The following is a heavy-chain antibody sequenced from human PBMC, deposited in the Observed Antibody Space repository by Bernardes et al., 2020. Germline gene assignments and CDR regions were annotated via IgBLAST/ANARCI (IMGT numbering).Heavy chain of an antibody. CDR3: ARLLGYSKTIYYYYGMDV. CDR1: GYSFTSYW. D-gene: IGHD4-4*01. Sequence: GESLKISCKGSGYSFTSYWIGWVRQMPGKGLEWMGIIYPGYSDTRYSPSFQGQVTISADKSISTAYLQWSSLKASDTAMYYCARLLGYSKTIYYYYGMDVWGQGTTVTVSS. CDR2: IYPGYSDT. J-gene: IGHJ6*02. V-gene: IGHV5-51*01.